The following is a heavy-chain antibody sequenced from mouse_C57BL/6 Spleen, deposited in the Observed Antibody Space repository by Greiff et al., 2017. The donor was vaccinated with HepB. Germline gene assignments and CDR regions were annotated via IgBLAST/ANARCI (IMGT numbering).Heavy chain of an antibody. V-gene: IGHV5-17*01. D-gene: IGHD1-1*02. J-gene: IGHJ4*01. CDR3: ARDYGVDYAMDY. CDR2: ISSGSSTI. CDR1: GFTFSDYG. Sequence: EVMLVESGGGLVKPGGSLKLSCAASGFTFSDYGMHWVRQAPEKGLEWVAYISSGSSTIYYADTVKGRFTISRDNAKNTLFLQMTSLRSEDTAMYYCARDYGVDYAMDYWGQGTSVTVSS.